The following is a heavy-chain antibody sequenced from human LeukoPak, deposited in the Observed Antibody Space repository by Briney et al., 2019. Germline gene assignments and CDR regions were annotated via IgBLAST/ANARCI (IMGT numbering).Heavy chain of an antibody. CDR3: ASMLPASAIHFDY. D-gene: IGHD2-2*02. CDR1: GGSFSGYY. J-gene: IGHJ4*02. CDR2: INHSGST. Sequence: SETLSLTCAVYGGSFSGYYWSWIRQPPGKGLAWTGEINHSGSTNYNPYLKSGVTISVDTSKDQFSLKLSSVTAADTAVYYCASMLPASAIHFDYWGQGTLVTVSS. V-gene: IGHV4-34*01.